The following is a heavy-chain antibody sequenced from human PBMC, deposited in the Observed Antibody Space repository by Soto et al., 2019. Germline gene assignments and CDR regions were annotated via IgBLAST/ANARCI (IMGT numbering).Heavy chain of an antibody. Sequence: GGSLRLSCAASGFTFSSFEMTWVRQAAGKGLEWVSYISSSGTTTLYADSVKGRFTISRDDAKNSAYLQMNSLRAEDTAVYYCARGSAAAEGEDYWGRGTLVTVSS. CDR1: GFTFSSFE. J-gene: IGHJ4*02. D-gene: IGHD6-13*01. CDR2: ISSSGTTT. CDR3: ARGSAAAEGEDY. V-gene: IGHV3-48*03.